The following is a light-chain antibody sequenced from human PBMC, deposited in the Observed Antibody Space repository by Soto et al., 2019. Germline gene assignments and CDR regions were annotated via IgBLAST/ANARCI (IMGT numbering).Light chain of an antibody. CDR3: LQHKSYPFT. Sequence: DIQMTQSPSSLSASVGDRVTITCRASQDISNGLAWYQQKPGRAPKRLIFAAATLQSGVPARFSGSGSGTEFSLTITNLQPEDFTTYYCLQHKSYPFTFGPGTKVDIK. CDR1: QDISNG. CDR2: AAA. J-gene: IGKJ3*01. V-gene: IGKV1-17*02.